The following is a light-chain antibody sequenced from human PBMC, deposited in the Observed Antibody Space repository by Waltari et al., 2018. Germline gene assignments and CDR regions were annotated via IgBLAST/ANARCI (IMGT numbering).Light chain of an antibody. J-gene: IGKJ3*01. Sequence: DIQMTQSPSFLSASVGDRVTITCRASQRISSYLNWYQMKPGSAPELLIYAASSLPSGVPSRFSGSGSGTEFTLTISSLQPDDFATYYCQQTYSLFTFGPGTKVDFK. CDR2: AAS. V-gene: IGKV1-39*01. CDR1: QRISSY. CDR3: QQTYSLFT.